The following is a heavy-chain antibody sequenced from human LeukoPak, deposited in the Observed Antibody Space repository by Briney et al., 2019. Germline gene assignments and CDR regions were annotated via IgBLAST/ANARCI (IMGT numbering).Heavy chain of an antibody. J-gene: IGHJ4*02. V-gene: IGHV1-46*01. CDR3: ARDKGIAAPPTGY. CDR2: INPSGGST. CDR1: GYTFTSYY. D-gene: IGHD6-13*01. Sequence: ASVKVSCKASGYTFTSYYMHWVRQAPGQGLEWMGIINPSGGSTSYAQKLQGRVTMTTDTSTSTAYMELRSLRSDDTAVYYCARDKGIAAPPTGYWGQGTLVTVSS.